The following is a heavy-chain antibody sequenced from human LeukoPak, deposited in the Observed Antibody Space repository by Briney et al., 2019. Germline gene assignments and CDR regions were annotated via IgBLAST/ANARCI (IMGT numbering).Heavy chain of an antibody. D-gene: IGHD2-15*01. Sequence: GGSLRLSCAASGFTFSSYSMNWVRQAPGKGLEWVSSISSSSSYIYYADSVKGRFTISRDNAKNSLYLQMNSLRAEDTAVYYCARGAVVAATWGGMDVWGKGTTVTISP. CDR1: GFTFSSYS. CDR2: ISSSSSYI. V-gene: IGHV3-21*01. CDR3: ARGAVVAATWGGMDV. J-gene: IGHJ6*04.